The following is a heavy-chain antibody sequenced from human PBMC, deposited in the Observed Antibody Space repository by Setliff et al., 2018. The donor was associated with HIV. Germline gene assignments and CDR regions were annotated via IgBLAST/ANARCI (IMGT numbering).Heavy chain of an antibody. J-gene: IGHJ4*02. V-gene: IGHV3-30*02. CDR1: GFTFSFYG. CDR3: AKNLYRSPWSPLDY. D-gene: IGHD6-19*01. CDR2: IRYDDSYK. Sequence: TGGSLRLSCAASGFTFSFYGVHWVRQAPGKGLEWVAFIRYDDSYKFYADSVKGRFTISRDNSKNTLYLQMNSLRADDTAVYYCAKNLYRSPWSPLDYWGQGTLVTVSS.